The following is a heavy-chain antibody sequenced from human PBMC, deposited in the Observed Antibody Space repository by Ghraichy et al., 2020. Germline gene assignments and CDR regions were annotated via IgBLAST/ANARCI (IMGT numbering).Heavy chain of an antibody. Sequence: SVKVSCKASGGTFSSYTISWVRQAPGQGLEWMGRIIPILGIANYAQKFQGRVTITADKSTSTAYMELSSLRSEDTAVYYCAIRGEKWFGELLSSAGQYGMDVWGQGTTVTVSS. CDR2: IIPILGIA. CDR1: GGTFSSYT. CDR3: AIRGEKWFGELLSSAGQYGMDV. J-gene: IGHJ6*02. V-gene: IGHV1-69*02. D-gene: IGHD3-10*01.